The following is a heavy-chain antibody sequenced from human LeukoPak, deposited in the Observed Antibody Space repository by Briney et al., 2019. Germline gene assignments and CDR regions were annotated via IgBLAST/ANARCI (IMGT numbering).Heavy chain of an antibody. J-gene: IGHJ4*02. CDR2: IFYSGYT. CDR3: ACHFAGHTRNFDY. CDR1: GGSIRTTSSY. V-gene: IGHV4-39*01. Sequence: PSETLSLTCTVSGGSIRTTSSYWGWIRQPPGKGLEWIGSIFYSGYTYSNSSLESRVTMSVDTSKNQFSLKLNSVTAADTAIYYCACHFAGHTRNFDYWGQGTLVTVSS.